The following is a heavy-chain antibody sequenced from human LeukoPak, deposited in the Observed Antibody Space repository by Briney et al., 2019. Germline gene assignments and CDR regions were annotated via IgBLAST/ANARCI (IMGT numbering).Heavy chain of an antibody. CDR3: AKGTTVQTTRGRHLYGMDV. D-gene: IGHD4/OR15-4a*01. V-gene: IGHV3-23*01. J-gene: IGHJ6*02. CDR1: GFTFSSYA. CDR2: ISSSGGST. Sequence: SGGSLRLSCAASGFTFSSYAMSWVRQAPGKGLEWVSVISSSGGSTFYADSVKGRFTISRDNSKNTVYLQMNSLRVEDTAVYYCAKGTTVQTTRGRHLYGMDVWGQGTTVTVSS.